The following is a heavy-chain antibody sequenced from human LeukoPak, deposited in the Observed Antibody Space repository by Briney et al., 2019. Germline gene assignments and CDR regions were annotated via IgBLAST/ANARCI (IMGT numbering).Heavy chain of an antibody. CDR2: ISGSGGST. CDR1: GFTFSSYA. V-gene: IGHV3-23*01. D-gene: IGHD6-13*01. J-gene: IGHJ4*02. CDR3: AKSNGSWYSYYFDY. Sequence: PGGSLRLSCAAPGFTFSSYAMSWVRQAPGKGLEWVSAISGSGGSTYYADSVKGRFTISRDNSKNTLYLQMNSLRAEDTAVYYCAKSNGSWYSYYFDYWGQGTLVTVSS.